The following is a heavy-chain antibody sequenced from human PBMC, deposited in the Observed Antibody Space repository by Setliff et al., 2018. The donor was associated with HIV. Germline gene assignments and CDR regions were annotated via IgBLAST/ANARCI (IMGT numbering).Heavy chain of an antibody. CDR3: VRPWRYCSGGGCSSDWVYDAFDI. CDR1: GDTLTNYA. J-gene: IGHJ3*02. CDR2: IISMFGTG. D-gene: IGHD2-15*01. Sequence: SVKVSCKASGDTLTNYAIHWGRQAPGRGLEWMGGIISMFGTGNYAQKFQDRVTITADESTSTAYMELTSLRSEDTAGYYCVRPWRYCSGGGCSSDWVYDAFDIWGKGTMVTVSS. V-gene: IGHV1-69*13.